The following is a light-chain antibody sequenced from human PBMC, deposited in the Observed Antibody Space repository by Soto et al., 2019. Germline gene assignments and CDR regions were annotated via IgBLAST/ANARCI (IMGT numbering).Light chain of an antibody. J-gene: IGKJ1*01. V-gene: IGKV3-20*01. CDR3: QQYGSSSWT. CDR1: QSASSSY. CDR2: GAS. Sequence: EIVLTQSAGAVSLSPGERATLSCRASQSASSSYLAWYQQKPGQAPRLLIYGASSRATGIPDRFSGSGSGTDFTLTISRLEPEDFAVYYCQQYGSSSWTFGQGTKVDI.